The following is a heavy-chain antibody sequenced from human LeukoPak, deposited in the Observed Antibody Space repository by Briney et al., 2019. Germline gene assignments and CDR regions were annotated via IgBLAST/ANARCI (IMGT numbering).Heavy chain of an antibody. CDR2: IKSKTDGGTT. D-gene: IGHD3-10*01. Sequence: GGSLRLSCVASGFTFSNAWMSWVRQAPGKGLEWVGRIKSKTDGGTTDYAAPVKGRFTISRDDSKNTLYLQMNSLKTEDTAVYYCTTVNDRGPYYYYYYMDVWGKGTTVTVS. V-gene: IGHV3-15*01. CDR1: GFTFSNAW. J-gene: IGHJ6*03. CDR3: TTVNDRGPYYYYYYMDV.